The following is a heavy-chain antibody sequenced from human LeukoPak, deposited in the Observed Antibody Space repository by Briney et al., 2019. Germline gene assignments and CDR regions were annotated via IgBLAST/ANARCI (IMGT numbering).Heavy chain of an antibody. CDR3: ARERAYVFDYGGNRDAFDI. CDR2: INPNSGGT. J-gene: IGHJ3*02. V-gene: IGHV1-2*06. D-gene: IGHD4-23*01. Sequence: ASVKVSCKASGYTFTGYYMHWVRQAPGQGLEWMGRINPNSGGTNYAQKFQGRVTMTRDTSISTAYMELSRLRSGDTAVYYCARERAYVFDYGGNRDAFDIWGQGTMVTVSS. CDR1: GYTFTGYY.